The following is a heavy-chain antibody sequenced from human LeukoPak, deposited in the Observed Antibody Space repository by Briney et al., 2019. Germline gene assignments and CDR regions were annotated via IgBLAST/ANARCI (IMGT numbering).Heavy chain of an antibody. V-gene: IGHV5-51*01. D-gene: IGHD5-18*01. Sequence: GESLKISCKGSGFTFPKYWIGWVRQMPGKGLECMGLIYPGDSETRYSPSFQDQVTISVDTSINTAYLEWKSLKASDTAIYYCTRHSDTTMLTGYYYGLDVWGQGTTVTVSS. CDR2: IYPGDSET. J-gene: IGHJ6*02. CDR3: TRHSDTTMLTGYYYGLDV. CDR1: GFTFPKYW.